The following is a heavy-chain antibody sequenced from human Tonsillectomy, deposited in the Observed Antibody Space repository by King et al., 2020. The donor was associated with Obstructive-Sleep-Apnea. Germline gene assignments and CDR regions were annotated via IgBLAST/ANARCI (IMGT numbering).Heavy chain of an antibody. V-gene: IGHV1-69*01. CDR1: GGTFSSYA. D-gene: IGHD1-26*01. CDR2: IIPIFGTA. CDR3: ARVNPGKVVGATRYGMDV. Sequence: QLVQSGAEVKKPGSSVKVSCKASGGTFSSYAISWVRQAPGQGLEWMGGIIPIFGTANYAQKFQGRVTITADASTSTAYMELSSLRSEDTAVYYCARVNPGKVVGATRYGMDVWGQGTTVTVSS. J-gene: IGHJ6*02.